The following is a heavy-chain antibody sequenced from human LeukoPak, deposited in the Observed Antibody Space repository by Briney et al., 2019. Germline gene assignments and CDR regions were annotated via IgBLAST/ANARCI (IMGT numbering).Heavy chain of an antibody. CDR3: ASADDGVYFDY. D-gene: IGHD5-24*01. J-gene: IGHJ4*02. CDR2: IYYSGST. Sequence: SETLSLTCTVSGGSISSYYWSWIRQPPGKGLEWIGYIYYSGSTNYNPSLKSRVTISVDTSKNQFSLKLSSVTAADTAVYYCASADDGVYFDYWGQGTLVTVPS. CDR1: GGSISSYY. V-gene: IGHV4-59*01.